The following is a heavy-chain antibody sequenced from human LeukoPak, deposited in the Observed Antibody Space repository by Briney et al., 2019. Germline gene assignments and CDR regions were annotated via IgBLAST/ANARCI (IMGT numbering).Heavy chain of an antibody. D-gene: IGHD1-26*01. CDR1: GFTFSSYA. CDR2: ISGSGGST. CDR3: ARDLKPWRELESYWFHP. V-gene: IGHV3-23*01. J-gene: IGHJ5*02. Sequence: QSGGSLRLSCAASGFTFSSYAMSWVRQALGKGLEWVSAISGSGGSTYYADSVKGRFTISRDNSKNTLYLQMNSLRAEDTALYHCARDLKPWRELESYWFHPWGQGTLVTVSS.